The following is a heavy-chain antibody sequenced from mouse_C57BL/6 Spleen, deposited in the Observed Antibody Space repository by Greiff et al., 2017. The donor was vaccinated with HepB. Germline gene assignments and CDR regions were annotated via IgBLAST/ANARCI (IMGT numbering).Heavy chain of an antibody. J-gene: IGHJ4*01. D-gene: IGHD1-1*01. CDR1: GYTFTSYW. CDR2: IDPNSGGT. Sequence: VQLQQPGAELVKPGASVKLSCKASGYTFTSYWMHWVKQRPGRGLEWIGRIDPNSGGTKYNEKFKSKATLTVDKPSSTAYMQLSSLTSEDSAVYYCARNPAHYYGSSNYYAMDYWGQGTSVTVSS. V-gene: IGHV1-72*01. CDR3: ARNPAHYYGSSNYYAMDY.